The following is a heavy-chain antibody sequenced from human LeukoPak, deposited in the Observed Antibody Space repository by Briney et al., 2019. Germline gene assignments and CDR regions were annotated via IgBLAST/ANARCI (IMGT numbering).Heavy chain of an antibody. J-gene: IGHJ4*02. D-gene: IGHD3-10*01. CDR3: ARVGDGSGLLHFDY. Sequence: GASVKVSCKASGYTFTSYGISWVRQAPGQGLEWMGWISAYNGNTNYAQKLQGRVTMTTDTSTSTAYMELRSPRSDDTAVYYCARVGDGSGLLHFDYWGQGTLVTVSS. V-gene: IGHV1-18*01. CDR2: ISAYNGNT. CDR1: GYTFTSYG.